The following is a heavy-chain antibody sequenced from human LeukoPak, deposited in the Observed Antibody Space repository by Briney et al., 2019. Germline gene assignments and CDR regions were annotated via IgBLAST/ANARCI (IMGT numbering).Heavy chain of an antibody. J-gene: IGHJ4*02. V-gene: IGHV3-66*04. CDR1: GFTVSSNY. Sequence: GGSLRLSRAASGFTVSSNYMSWVRQAPGKGLEWVSVIYSGGSTYYADSVKGRFTIPRDNSKNTLYLQMNSLRAEDTAVYYCARQMVGAIGYWGQGTLVTVSS. D-gene: IGHD1-26*01. CDR2: IYSGGST. CDR3: ARQMVGAIGY.